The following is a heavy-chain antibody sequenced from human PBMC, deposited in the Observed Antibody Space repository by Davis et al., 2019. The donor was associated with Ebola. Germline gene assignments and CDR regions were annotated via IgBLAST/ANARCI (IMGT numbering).Heavy chain of an antibody. Sequence: GESLKISCAASGFTFSSYGMHWVRQAPGKRLEWVAVIWYDGSNKYYADSVKGRFTISRDNSKNTLYLQMNSLRAEDTAVYYCAREDKYYYYGMDVWGQGTTVTVSS. J-gene: IGHJ6*02. CDR2: IWYDGSNK. CDR3: AREDKYYYYGMDV. V-gene: IGHV3-33*01. CDR1: GFTFSSYG.